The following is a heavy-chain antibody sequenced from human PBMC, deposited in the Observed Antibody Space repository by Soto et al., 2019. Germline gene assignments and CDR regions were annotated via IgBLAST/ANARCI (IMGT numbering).Heavy chain of an antibody. CDR1: GFTFSSFW. J-gene: IGHJ5*02. CDR3: THTLSATPGFDP. CDR2: IKQDGSEK. V-gene: IGHV3-7*01. Sequence: EVQLVESGEDLVQPGGSLRLSCAASGFTFSSFWMSWVRQTPGKGLEWVANIKQDGSEKYYADSVKGRFAISRDNAKNSLYLQMNSLRAEDTAVYYCTHTLSATPGFDPWGQGTLVTVSS. D-gene: IGHD2-15*01.